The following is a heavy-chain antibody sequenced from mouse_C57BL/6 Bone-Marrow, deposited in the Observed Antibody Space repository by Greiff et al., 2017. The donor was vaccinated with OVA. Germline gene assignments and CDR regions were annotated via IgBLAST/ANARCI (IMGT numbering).Heavy chain of an antibody. D-gene: IGHD1-1*01. CDR3: ASSYYYGSR. J-gene: IGHJ3*02. CDR2: IDPSDSYT. V-gene: IGHV1-50*01. Sequence: QVQLQQPGAELVKPGASVKLSCKASGYTFTSYWMQWVKQRPGQGLEWIGEIDPSDSYTNYNQKFKGKATLTVDTSSSTAYMQLSSLTSEDSAVYYCASSYYYGSRWGQGTLVTVSA. CDR1: GYTFTSYW.